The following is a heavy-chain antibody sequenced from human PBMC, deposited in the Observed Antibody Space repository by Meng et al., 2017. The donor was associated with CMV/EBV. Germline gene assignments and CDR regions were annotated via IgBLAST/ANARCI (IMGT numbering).Heavy chain of an antibody. CDR2: ISAYNSNT. CDR3: ARDALDSSSWYYYYYGMDV. D-gene: IGHD6-13*01. Sequence: ASVQVSCKAAGYTFTSYGISWVRQAPGQGLEWMGSISAYNSNTNYAQKLQGRVTMTTDTSTSTAYMELRSLRSDDTAVYYCARDALDSSSWYYYYYGMDVWGQGTTVTVSS. V-gene: IGHV1-18*01. J-gene: IGHJ6*02. CDR1: GYTFTSYG.